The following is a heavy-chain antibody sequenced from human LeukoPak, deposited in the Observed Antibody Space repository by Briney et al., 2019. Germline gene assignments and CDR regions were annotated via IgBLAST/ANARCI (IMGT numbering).Heavy chain of an antibody. CDR2: ISAYNGNT. CDR1: GYTFTSYD. Sequence: ASVKVSCKASGYTFTSYDINWVRQATGQGLEWMGWISAYNGNTNYAQKLQGRVTMITDTSTSTAYMELRSLRSDDTAVYYCARDHIVVVTAYPRPDAFDIWGQGTMVTVSS. V-gene: IGHV1-18*01. CDR3: ARDHIVVVTAYPRPDAFDI. J-gene: IGHJ3*02. D-gene: IGHD2-21*02.